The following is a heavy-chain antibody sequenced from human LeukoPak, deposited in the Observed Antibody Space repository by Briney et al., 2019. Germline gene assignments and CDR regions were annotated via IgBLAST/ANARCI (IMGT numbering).Heavy chain of an antibody. D-gene: IGHD1-26*01. Sequence: ASVTVSFTASGYTFTVYYMHWVRQAPGQGLEWVGGIIPRSGGRDYAQRLQGRVSMTTDTAIATAYMELSRLRSDDTAIYYCARGTIGSYSSVHDWGQGTLLIVSS. CDR1: GYTFTVYY. J-gene: IGHJ1*01. CDR3: ARGTIGSYSSVHD. V-gene: IGHV1-2*02. CDR2: IIPRSGGR.